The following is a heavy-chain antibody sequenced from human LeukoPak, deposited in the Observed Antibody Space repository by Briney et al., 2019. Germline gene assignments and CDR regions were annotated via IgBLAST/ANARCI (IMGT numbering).Heavy chain of an antibody. Sequence: PSETLSLTCAVYGGSFSGYYWSWIRQPPGKGLEWIGEINHSGSTNYNPSLKSRVTISVDTSKNQFSLKPSSVTAADTAVYYCARGLRSSSGAIDPWGQGTLVTVSS. V-gene: IGHV4-34*01. CDR1: GGSFSGYY. J-gene: IGHJ5*02. D-gene: IGHD6-13*01. CDR3: ARGLRSSSGAIDP. CDR2: INHSGST.